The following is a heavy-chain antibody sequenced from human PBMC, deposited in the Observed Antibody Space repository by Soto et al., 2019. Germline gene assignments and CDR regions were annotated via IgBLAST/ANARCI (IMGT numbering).Heavy chain of an antibody. CDR2: ISYDGTDK. Sequence: QVQLVESGGGVVQPGRSLRLSCAASGFTFSNYGLHWVRQAPGKGLEWVALISYDGTDKYYADSVKGRFTISRDNSKNTLYLQMNSLSTEDTAVYYCAKGFGWNYLDYWGQGTLVTVSS. J-gene: IGHJ4*02. D-gene: IGHD1-1*01. V-gene: IGHV3-30*18. CDR1: GFTFSNYG. CDR3: AKGFGWNYLDY.